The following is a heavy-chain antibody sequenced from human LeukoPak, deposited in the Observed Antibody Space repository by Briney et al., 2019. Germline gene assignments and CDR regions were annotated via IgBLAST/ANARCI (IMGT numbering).Heavy chain of an antibody. CDR3: ARAPIYRSGGSCYYFDY. CDR1: GFTFISYS. CDR2: ISSSSSYI. D-gene: IGHD2-15*01. J-gene: IGHJ4*02. V-gene: IGHV3-21*01. Sequence: GGSLRLSCAASGFTFISYSMNWVRQAPGKGLEWVSSISSSSSYIYYADSVKGRFTISRDNAKNSLYLQMNSLRAEDTAVYYCARAPIYRSGGSCYYFDYWGQGTLVTVSS.